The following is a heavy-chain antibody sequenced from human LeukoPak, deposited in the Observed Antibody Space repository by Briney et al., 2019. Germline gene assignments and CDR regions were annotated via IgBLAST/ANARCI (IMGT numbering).Heavy chain of an antibody. D-gene: IGHD3-10*01. CDR2: IYYSGST. CDR1: GGSISGGGYY. J-gene: IGHJ5*02. Sequence: SETLSLTCTVSGGSISGGGYYWSWIRQHPGKGLEWIGYIYYSGSTYYNPSLKSRVTISVDTSKNQFSLKLSSVTAADAAVYYCATSRGSYDVNWFDPWGQGTLVTVSS. CDR3: ATSRGSYDVNWFDP. V-gene: IGHV4-31*03.